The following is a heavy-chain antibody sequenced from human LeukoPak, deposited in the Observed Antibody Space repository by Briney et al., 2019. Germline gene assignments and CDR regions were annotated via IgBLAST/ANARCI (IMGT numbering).Heavy chain of an antibody. D-gene: IGHD2-2*01. CDR3: ATLYCSSTSCYHTPYYYYGMDV. V-gene: IGHV1-24*01. Sequence: GASVKVSCKVSGYTLTELSMHWVRQAPGKGLEWMGGFDPEDGETIYAQKFQGRVTMTEDTSTDAAYMELSSLRSEDTAVYYCATLYCSSTSCYHTPYYYYGMDVWGQGTTVTVSS. CDR2: FDPEDGET. CDR1: GYTLTELS. J-gene: IGHJ6*02.